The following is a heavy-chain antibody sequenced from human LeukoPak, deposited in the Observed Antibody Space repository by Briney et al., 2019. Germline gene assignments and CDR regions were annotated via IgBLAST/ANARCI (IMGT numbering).Heavy chain of an antibody. J-gene: IGHJ4*02. CDR3: ARHRPLAGYCSSTSCYRLFDY. CDR1: GGSFSGYY. V-gene: IGHV4-34*01. D-gene: IGHD2-2*01. Sequence: SETLSLTCAVYGGSFSGYYWSWIRQPPGKGLEWIGEINHSGSTNYNPSLKSRVTISVDTSKNQFSLKLSSVTAADTAVYYCARHRPLAGYCSSTSCYRLFDYWGQGTLVTVSS. CDR2: INHSGST.